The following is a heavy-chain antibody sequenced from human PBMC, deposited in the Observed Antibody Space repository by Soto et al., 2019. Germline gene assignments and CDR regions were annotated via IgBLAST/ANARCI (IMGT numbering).Heavy chain of an antibody. Sequence: EVQLVESGGGLVQPGGSLRLSCAASGFTFSSYAMHWVRQAPGKGLEYVSAISSNGGSTYYENSVKGRFTISRDNSKNTLYLQMGSLRAEDMAVYYCARGADVLGAYYMDVWGKGTTVSVSS. CDR2: ISSNGGST. CDR3: ARGADVLGAYYMDV. J-gene: IGHJ6*03. CDR1: GFTFSSYA. D-gene: IGHD3-16*01. V-gene: IGHV3-64*01.